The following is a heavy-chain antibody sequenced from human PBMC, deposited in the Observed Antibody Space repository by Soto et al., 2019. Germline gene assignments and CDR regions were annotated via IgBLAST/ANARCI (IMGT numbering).Heavy chain of an antibody. Sequence: QLQLQESGPGLVKPSETLSLTCTVSGGSISSSTYYWGWIRQPPGKGLEWIGSIYFRGSTYYNPSLKRRVSISVDTSKQQFHQKLTSVTAADTAVYYCAREILTGYYPAGWFDPWGQGTLVTVSS. CDR2: IYFRGST. CDR3: AREILTGYYPAGWFDP. J-gene: IGHJ5*02. CDR1: GGSISSSTYY. D-gene: IGHD3-9*01. V-gene: IGHV4-39*02.